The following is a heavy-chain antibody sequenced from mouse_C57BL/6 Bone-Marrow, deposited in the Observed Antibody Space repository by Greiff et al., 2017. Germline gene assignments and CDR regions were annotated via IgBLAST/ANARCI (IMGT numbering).Heavy chain of an antibody. CDR1: GFTFSSYG. J-gene: IGHJ2*01. CDR2: ISSGGSYT. Sequence: EVQLVESGGDLVKPGGSLKLSCAASGFTFSSYGMSWVRQTPDKRLEWVATISSGGSYTYYPDSVKGRFTISRDNAKHTLYLQMSSLKSEDTAIYYCAISLIYDGYYDYWGQGTTLTVSS. V-gene: IGHV5-6*01. CDR3: AISLIYDGYYDY. D-gene: IGHD2-3*01.